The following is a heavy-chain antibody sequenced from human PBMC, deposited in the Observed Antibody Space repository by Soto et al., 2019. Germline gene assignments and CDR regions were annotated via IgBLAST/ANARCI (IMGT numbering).Heavy chain of an antibody. CDR3: GRDSKDFWGGPPLSFDP. Sequence: ASVKVSCKASGGTFSSYTISWVRQAPGQGLEWMGRIIPILGIANYAQKFQGRVTITADKSTSTAYMELSSLRSEDTAVYYCGRDSKDFWGGPPLSFDPWGQGTLVTVSS. V-gene: IGHV1-69*04. D-gene: IGHD3-3*01. CDR1: GGTFSSYT. J-gene: IGHJ5*02. CDR2: IIPILGIA.